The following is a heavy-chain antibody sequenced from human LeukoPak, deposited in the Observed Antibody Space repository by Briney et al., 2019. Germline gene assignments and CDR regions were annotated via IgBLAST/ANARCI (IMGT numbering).Heavy chain of an antibody. CDR1: GFTFSSYW. J-gene: IGHJ4*02. Sequence: GGSLRLSCAASGFTFSSYWMSWVRQAPGKGLEWVANIHPDGNEKYHVGSVKGRFTISSDNAKNSLYLQMNSLRVEDTAVYYCARGDDFSGDYWGQGTLVTVSS. CDR3: ARGDDFSGDY. CDR2: IHPDGNEK. D-gene: IGHD2-21*02. V-gene: IGHV3-7*04.